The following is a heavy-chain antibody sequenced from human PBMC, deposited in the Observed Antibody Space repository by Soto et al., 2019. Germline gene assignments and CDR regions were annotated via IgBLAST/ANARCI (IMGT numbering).Heavy chain of an antibody. Sequence: PGGSLSLSCAASGFTFSDYYMSWIRQAPGKGLEWVSYISSSSSYTNYADSVKGRFTISRDNAKNSLYLQMNSLRAEDTAVYYCARVVPDYGGNPVHFDYWGQGTLVTVSS. D-gene: IGHD4-17*01. J-gene: IGHJ4*02. CDR2: ISSSSSYT. CDR3: ARVVPDYGGNPVHFDY. CDR1: GFTFSDYY. V-gene: IGHV3-11*06.